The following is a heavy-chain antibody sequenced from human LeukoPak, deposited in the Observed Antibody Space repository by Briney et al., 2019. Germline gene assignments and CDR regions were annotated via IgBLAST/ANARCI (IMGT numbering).Heavy chain of an antibody. CDR2: ISSNGGST. J-gene: IGHJ4*02. V-gene: IGHV3-64*01. CDR1: GFTFSSYA. CDR3: ATGRRSGSYSPLDY. Sequence: GGSLRLSCAASGFTFSSYAMHWVRQAPGKGLEYVSAISSNGGSTYYANSVKGRFTISRDNSKNTLYLQMGSLRAEDMAVYYCATGRRSGSYSPLDYWGQGTLATVSS. D-gene: IGHD1-26*01.